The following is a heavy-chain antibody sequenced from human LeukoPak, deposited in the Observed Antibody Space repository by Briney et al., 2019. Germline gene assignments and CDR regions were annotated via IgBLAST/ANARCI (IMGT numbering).Heavy chain of an antibody. Sequence: GGSLRLSCAASGFTFSSHAMSWVRQAPGKGLEWVSAIGDDVVSTYYAESVKGRFTISRDNSKNTLSLQMNSLRADDTATYYCARDSPLLTVWGQGTLVTVSS. CDR1: GFTFSSHA. D-gene: IGHD3-9*01. J-gene: IGHJ4*02. CDR2: IGDDVVST. CDR3: ARDSPLLTV. V-gene: IGHV3-23*01.